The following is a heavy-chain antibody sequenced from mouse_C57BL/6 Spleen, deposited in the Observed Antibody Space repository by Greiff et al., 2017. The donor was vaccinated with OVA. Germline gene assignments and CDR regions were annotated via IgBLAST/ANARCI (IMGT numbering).Heavy chain of an antibody. V-gene: IGHV1-80*01. CDR3: AIFLEFAY. CDR2: IYPGDGDT. Sequence: VKLQESGAELVKPGASVKISCKASGYAFSSYWMNWVKQRPGKGLEWIGQIYPGDGDTNYNGKFKGKATLTADKSSSTAYMQLSSLTSEDSAVYFCAIFLEFAYWGQGTLVTVSA. J-gene: IGHJ3*01. CDR1: GYAFSSYW.